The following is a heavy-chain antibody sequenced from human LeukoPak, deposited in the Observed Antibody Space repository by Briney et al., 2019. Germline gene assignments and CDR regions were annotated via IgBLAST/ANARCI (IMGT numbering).Heavy chain of an antibody. J-gene: IGHJ6*03. CDR1: GVSISSSNSY. CDR3: ARRPSITMVRGVITGGYYYYMDV. Sequence: SETLSLTCTVSGVSISSSNSYWGWIRQPPGKGLEWIGEINHSRSTNYNPSLKSRVTISVDTSKNQFSLKLSSVTAADTAVYYCARRPSITMVRGVITGGYYYYMDVWGKGTTVTISS. V-gene: IGHV4-39*07. CDR2: INHSRST. D-gene: IGHD3-10*01.